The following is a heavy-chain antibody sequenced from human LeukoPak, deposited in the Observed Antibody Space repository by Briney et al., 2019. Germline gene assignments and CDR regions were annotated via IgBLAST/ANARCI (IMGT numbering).Heavy chain of an antibody. V-gene: IGHV1-2*02. CDR1: VYPYINYN. CDR3: ERDRVGSGSPRPYYFEH. CDR2: TYRNTGAT. J-gene: IGHJ4*02. Sequence: SVTVSFTSSVYPYINYNLHWLRQAPAQGLERLGWTYRNTGATTAAQRFQGRITRTRDTSINTAYMELTALTSDDTAVYYCERDRVGSGSPRPYYFEHWGQGALVTVSS. D-gene: IGHD6-25*01.